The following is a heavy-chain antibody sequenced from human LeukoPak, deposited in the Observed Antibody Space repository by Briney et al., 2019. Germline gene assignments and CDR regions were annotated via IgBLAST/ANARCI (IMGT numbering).Heavy chain of an antibody. Sequence: RASVKVSCKASGGTFSSYAISWVRQAPGQGLEWMGRIIPILGIANYAQKFQGRVTITADKSTSTAYMELSSLRSEDTAVYYCARVDTAMVIGYWGQGTLVTVSS. J-gene: IGHJ4*02. D-gene: IGHD5-18*01. CDR3: ARVDTAMVIGY. V-gene: IGHV1-69*04. CDR2: IIPILGIA. CDR1: GGTFSSYA.